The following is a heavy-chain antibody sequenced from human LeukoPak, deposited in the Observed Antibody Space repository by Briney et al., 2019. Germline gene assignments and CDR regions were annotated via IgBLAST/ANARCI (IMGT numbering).Heavy chain of an antibody. J-gene: IGHJ4*02. V-gene: IGHV4-30-2*01. D-gene: IGHD1-1*01. CDR2: IYHSGST. Sequence: SETLSLTCAVSGGSISSGGYSWSWIRQPPGKGLEWIGYIYHSGSTYYNPSLKSRVTISVDRSKNQFSLKLSSVTAADTAVYYCARRVATTGRYYFDYWGPGALVTVSS. CDR1: GGSISSGGYS. CDR3: ARRVATTGRYYFDY.